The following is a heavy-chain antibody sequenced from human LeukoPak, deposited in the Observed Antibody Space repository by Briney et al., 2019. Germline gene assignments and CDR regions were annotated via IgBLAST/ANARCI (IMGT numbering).Heavy chain of an antibody. V-gene: IGHV4-34*01. Sequence: SETLSLTCAVYGGSFSGYYWSWIRQPPGKGLEWIGEINHSGSTNYNPSLKSRVTTSVDTSKNQFSLKLSSVTAADTAVYYCARGRSGGVVPAATPYDYWGQGTLVTVSS. CDR3: ARGRSGGVVPAATPYDY. CDR2: INHSGST. CDR1: GGSFSGYY. J-gene: IGHJ4*02. D-gene: IGHD2-2*01.